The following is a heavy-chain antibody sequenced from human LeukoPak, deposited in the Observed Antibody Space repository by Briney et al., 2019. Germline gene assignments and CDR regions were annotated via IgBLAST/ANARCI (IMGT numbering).Heavy chain of an antibody. CDR2: IYYSGST. V-gene: IGHV4-39*01. D-gene: IGHD3-22*01. J-gene: IGHJ4*02. CDR3: ARQSSGYYYVFDY. CDR1: GGSISSSSYY. Sequence: SETLSLTCTVSGGSISSSSYYWGWIRQPPGKGLEWIGSIYYSGSTYYNPSLKSRVTISVNTSKNQFSLKLSSVTAADTAVYYCARQSSGYYYVFDYWGQGTLVTVSS.